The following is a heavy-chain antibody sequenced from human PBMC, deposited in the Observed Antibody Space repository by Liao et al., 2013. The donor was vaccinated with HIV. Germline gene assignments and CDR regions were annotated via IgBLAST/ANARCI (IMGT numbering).Heavy chain of an antibody. CDR2: ISNSGTT. CDR1: GGSISSYY. V-gene: IGHV4-4*07. J-gene: IGHJ5*02. CDR3: VRGKTS. Sequence: QVQLQESGPGLVKPSETLSLTCTVSGGSISSYYWSWIRQPAGKGLEWIGSISNSGTTYYNPSLKSRVTISLDTSKNQISLELTSVIAADTAVYFCVRGKTSWGQGNPWSPSPQ.